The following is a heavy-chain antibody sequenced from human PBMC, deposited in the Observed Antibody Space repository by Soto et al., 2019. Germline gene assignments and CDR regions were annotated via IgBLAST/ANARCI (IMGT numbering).Heavy chain of an antibody. Sequence: GSLSLSFAASGSTLSSYAMSWVRQAPGKGLEWGSAISGSGGSTYYADSVKVRFTISRDNSKNTLYLQMNSLRDEDTAVYYCANFHYWGQGTLVTVSS. CDR3: ANFHY. V-gene: IGHV3-23*01. CDR2: ISGSGGST. J-gene: IGHJ4*02. CDR1: GSTLSSYA.